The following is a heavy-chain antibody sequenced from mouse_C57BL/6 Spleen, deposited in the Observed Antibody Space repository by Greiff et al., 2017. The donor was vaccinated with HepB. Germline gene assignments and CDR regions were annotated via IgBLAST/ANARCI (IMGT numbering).Heavy chain of an antibody. V-gene: IGHV3-6*01. CDR2: ISYDGSN. CDR1: GYSITSGYY. CDR3: ARAGDYDVGAMDY. D-gene: IGHD2-4*01. J-gene: IGHJ4*01. Sequence: EVKLQESGPGLVKPSQSLSLTCSVTGYSITSGYYWNWIRQFPGNKLEWMGYISYDGSNNSNPSLKNRISITRATSKNQFFLKLNSVTTEDTATYYCARAGDYDVGAMDYWGQGTSVTVSS.